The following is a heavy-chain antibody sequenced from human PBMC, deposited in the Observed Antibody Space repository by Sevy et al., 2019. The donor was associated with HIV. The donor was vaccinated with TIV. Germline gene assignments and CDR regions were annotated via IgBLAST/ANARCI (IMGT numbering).Heavy chain of an antibody. V-gene: IGHV3-7*01. J-gene: IGHJ4*02. CDR2: ISQGGSEE. CDR1: GFTFSNAW. CDR3: ARFVSLGY. Sequence: GGSLRLSCAASGFTFSNAWMSWVRQAPGKGLEWVATISQGGSEEYYVDSVKGRFTISRDNAKNSLYLQMNSLSAVDTAVYFCARFVSLGYWGQGTLVTVSS. D-gene: IGHD6-13*01.